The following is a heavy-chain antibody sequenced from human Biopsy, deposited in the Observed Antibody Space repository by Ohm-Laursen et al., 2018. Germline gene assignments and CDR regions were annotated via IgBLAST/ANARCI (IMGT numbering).Heavy chain of an antibody. Sequence: SLRLSCAASGFDFSDYSMSWVRQAPGKGLEWVSSVTTTSSYIYYADSVKGRFTISRDNAKNSLYLHMNSLRAEDTAVYYCARLNSGTHDASDLWGQGTMVIVSS. D-gene: IGHD1-26*01. CDR3: ARLNSGTHDASDL. V-gene: IGHV3-21*01. CDR1: GFDFSDYS. J-gene: IGHJ3*01. CDR2: VTTTSSYI.